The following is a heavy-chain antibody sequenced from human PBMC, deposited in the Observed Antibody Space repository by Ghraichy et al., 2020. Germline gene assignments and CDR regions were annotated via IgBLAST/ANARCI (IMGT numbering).Heavy chain of an antibody. J-gene: IGHJ4*02. Sequence: GESLNISCSASGFTISTYGMHWVRQPPGKGLGYVAGITSNGRSSNYADSVKGRFTIARDNSKNALYLQMSSLRAEATAVYSCVKDLGELLSLDFDYWGPGNLVTCSS. V-gene: IGHV3-64D*06. D-gene: IGHD3-16*01. CDR1: GFTISTYG. CDR2: ITSNGRSS. CDR3: VKDLGELLSLDFDY.